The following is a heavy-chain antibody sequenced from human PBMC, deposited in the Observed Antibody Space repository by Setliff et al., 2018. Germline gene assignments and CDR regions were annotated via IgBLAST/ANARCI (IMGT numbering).Heavy chain of an antibody. CDR2: VSTYNGDT. J-gene: IGHJ3*01. CDR3: AISTLSICSGGSCPNVFDV. Sequence: ASVKVSCKASGYSFTSFSITWVRQAPGQGLEWLGWVSTYNGDTKSAQKFRGRVTMTTDISTSTVYMELRTLRSDDTAIYYCAISTLSICSGGSCPNVFDVWGPGTLVTVSS. V-gene: IGHV1-18*01. CDR1: GYSFTSFS. D-gene: IGHD2-15*01.